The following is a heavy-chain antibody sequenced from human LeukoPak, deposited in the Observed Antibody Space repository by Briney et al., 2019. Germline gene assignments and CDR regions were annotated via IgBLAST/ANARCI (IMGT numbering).Heavy chain of an antibody. CDR2: IYTSGST. V-gene: IGHV4-4*07. J-gene: IGHJ4*02. D-gene: IGHD6-13*01. CDR1: GGSISSYY. CDR3: ARDYETSSSWSNPLDY. Sequence: SETLSLTCTVSGGSISSYYWSWIRQPAGKGLEWIGRIYTSGSTNYNPSLKSRVTMSVDTSKNQFSLKLSSVTAADTAVYYCARDYETSSSWSNPLDYWGQGTLVTVSS.